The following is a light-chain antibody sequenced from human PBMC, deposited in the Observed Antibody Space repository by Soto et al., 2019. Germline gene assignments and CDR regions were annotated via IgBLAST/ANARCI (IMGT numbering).Light chain of an antibody. CDR3: QQYNDWPSYT. CDR1: QTVGSN. Sequence: EIVMTQSPAALSVSPGERASLSCRASQTVGSNLAWYQQIPGQAPRLLIYGASTRAAGVPARFSGAGSGTEFTLTISSLQSDDFAVYYCQQYNDWPSYTFGQGTKVDIK. V-gene: IGKV3-15*01. J-gene: IGKJ2*01. CDR2: GAS.